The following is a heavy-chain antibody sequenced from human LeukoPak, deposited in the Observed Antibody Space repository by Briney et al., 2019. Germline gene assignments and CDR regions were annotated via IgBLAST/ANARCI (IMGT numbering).Heavy chain of an antibody. V-gene: IGHV1-18*01. J-gene: IGHJ4*02. CDR2: ISAYNGNT. CDR1: GYTFTSYG. Sequence: GASAKVSCKASGYTFTSYGISWVRQVPGQGLEWMGWISAYNGNTNYAQKLQGRVTMTTDTSTSTAYMELRSLRSDDTAVYYCARDLGVDIVLMVDYWGQGTLVTVSS. CDR3: ARDLGVDIVLMVDY. D-gene: IGHD2-8*01.